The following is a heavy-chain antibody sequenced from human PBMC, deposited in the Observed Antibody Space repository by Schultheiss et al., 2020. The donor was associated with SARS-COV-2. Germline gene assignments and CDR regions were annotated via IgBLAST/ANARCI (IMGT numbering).Heavy chain of an antibody. CDR3: ARGGEIQLWSRGFDP. D-gene: IGHD5-18*01. CDR1: GGSISSSNW. V-gene: IGHV4-4*02. Sequence: GSLRLSCTVSGGSISSSNWWTWVRQPPGKGLEWVGEVYHSGSTNYKASLKSRVAISVDTSKNQFSLKLSSVTAADTAVYYCARGGEIQLWSRGFDPWGQGTLVTVSS. CDR2: VYHSGST. J-gene: IGHJ5*02.